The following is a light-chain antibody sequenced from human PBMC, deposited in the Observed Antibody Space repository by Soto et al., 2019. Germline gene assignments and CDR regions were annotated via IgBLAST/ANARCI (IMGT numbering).Light chain of an antibody. CDR3: TSYAGGNNV. V-gene: IGLV2-8*01. Sequence: QSVLTQPPSASGSPGQSVTISCTGTSSDVGGYNYVSWYQQHPGKVPKLIVYEVNKQPSGVPDRFSGSKSGNTASLTVSGLQAEDEADYYCTSYAGGNNVFGTGTKLTVL. CDR2: EVN. CDR1: SSDVGGYNY. J-gene: IGLJ1*01.